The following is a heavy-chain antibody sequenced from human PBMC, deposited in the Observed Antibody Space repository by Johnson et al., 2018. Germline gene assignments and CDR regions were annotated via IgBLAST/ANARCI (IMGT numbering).Heavy chain of an antibody. Sequence: VQLVQSGGGLVKPGGSLRLSCAASGFTFSSYSMNWVRQAPGKGLEWVSSLNSRNNYVYYAYSLKGRFTIARDNANNSLFLQMYSLRTEDTAVYYCAREKGDDGAFDIWGQVTMVTVSS. V-gene: IGHV3-21*01. CDR1: GFTFSSYS. D-gene: IGHD2-21*02. CDR3: AREKGDDGAFDI. CDR2: LNSRNNYV. J-gene: IGHJ3*02.